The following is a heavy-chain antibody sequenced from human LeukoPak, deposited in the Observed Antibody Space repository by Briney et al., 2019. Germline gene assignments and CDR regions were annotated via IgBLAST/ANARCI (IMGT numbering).Heavy chain of an antibody. V-gene: IGHV4-34*01. CDR3: ARAGWFGELYGPLDY. CDR1: GGSFSGHY. J-gene: IGHJ4*02. Sequence: PSETLSLTCAVYGGSFSGHYWSWIRQPPGKGLEWIGEINHSGSTNYNPSPKSRVTISVDTSKNQFSLKLSSVTAADTAVYYCARAGWFGELYGPLDYWGQGTLVTVSS. CDR2: INHSGST. D-gene: IGHD3-10*01.